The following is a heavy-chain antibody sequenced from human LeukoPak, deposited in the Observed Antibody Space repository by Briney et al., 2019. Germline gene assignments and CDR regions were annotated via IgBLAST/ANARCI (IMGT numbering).Heavy chain of an antibody. J-gene: IGHJ4*02. CDR1: GYTLTELS. CDR3: ATADSSGWSTKYFDY. V-gene: IGHV1-24*01. D-gene: IGHD6-19*01. Sequence: ASVKVSCKVSGYTLTELSMHWVRQAPGKGLEWMGGFDPEDGETIHAQKFQGRVTMTEDTSTDTAYMELSSLRSEDTAVYYCATADSSGWSTKYFDYWGPGTLVAVSS. CDR2: FDPEDGET.